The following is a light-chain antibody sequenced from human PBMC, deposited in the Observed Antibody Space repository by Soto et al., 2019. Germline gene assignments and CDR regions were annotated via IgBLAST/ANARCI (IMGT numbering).Light chain of an antibody. V-gene: IGLV1-40*01. CDR3: QSYDSSLSAVV. Sequence: QSVLTQPPSVSGAPGQRVTISCTGSSSNIGAGYDVHWYQQLPGTAPKLLIYGNSNRPSGVPDRFSGSKSGTSASLAITGLQAEDEADYYCQSYDSSLSAVVFGGGTNLTVI. CDR1: SSNIGAGYD. CDR2: GNS. J-gene: IGLJ2*01.